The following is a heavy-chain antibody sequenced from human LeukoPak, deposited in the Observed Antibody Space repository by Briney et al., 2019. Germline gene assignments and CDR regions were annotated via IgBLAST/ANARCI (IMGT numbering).Heavy chain of an antibody. Sequence: GESPKISCKGSGYSFGNRWIGWVRQMPGKGLEWMGIIYPDDSDTIYSPSFEGQVTISADKSISTAYLQWSSLKASDTAMYYCARGAYGSGSSYNYYGMDVWAKGPRSPSH. CDR1: GYSFGNRW. D-gene: IGHD3-10*01. V-gene: IGHV5-51*01. J-gene: IGHJ6*02. CDR2: IYPDDSDT. CDR3: ARGAYGSGSSYNYYGMDV.